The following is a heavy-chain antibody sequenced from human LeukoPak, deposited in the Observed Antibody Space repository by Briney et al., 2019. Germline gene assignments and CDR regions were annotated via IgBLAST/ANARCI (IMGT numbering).Heavy chain of an antibody. V-gene: IGHV3-30*04. CDR3: ARSPPYRRVVVAACDY. J-gene: IGHJ4*02. Sequence: GGSLRLSCAASGFTFSSYAMHWVRQAPGKGLEWVAVISYDGGNKYYADSVKGRFTISRDNSKNTLYLQMNSLRAEDTAVYYCARSPPYRRVVVAACDYWGQGTLVTVSS. CDR2: ISYDGGNK. CDR1: GFTFSSYA. D-gene: IGHD2-15*01.